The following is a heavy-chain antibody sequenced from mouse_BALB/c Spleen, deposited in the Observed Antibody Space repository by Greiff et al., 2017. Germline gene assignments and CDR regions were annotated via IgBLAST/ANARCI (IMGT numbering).Heavy chain of an antibody. CDR3: ARGNGYDVGWYFDV. Sequence: EVKVEESGGGLVQPGGSLKLSCAASGFTFSSYGMSWVRQTPDKRLELVATINSNGGSTYYPDSVKGRFTISRDNAKNTLYLQMSSLKSEDTAMYYCARGNGYDVGWYFDVWGAGTTVTVSS. CDR2: INSNGGST. D-gene: IGHD2-2*01. CDR1: GFTFSSYG. J-gene: IGHJ1*01. V-gene: IGHV5-6-3*01.